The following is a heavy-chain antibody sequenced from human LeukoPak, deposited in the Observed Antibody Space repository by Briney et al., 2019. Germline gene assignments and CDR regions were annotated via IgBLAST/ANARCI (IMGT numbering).Heavy chain of an antibody. Sequence: PSETLSLTCTVSGGSISNYLWSWIRQPPGKGLEWIAYICYSGSTNYNPSLKSRVTILVDTSKNQFSLKVSSVTAADTAVYYCARGQYSGSCFDNWGQGSRVTVSA. V-gene: IGHV4-59*01. D-gene: IGHD1-26*01. CDR2: ICYSGST. CDR3: ARGQYSGSCFDN. J-gene: IGHJ4*02. CDR1: GGSISNYL.